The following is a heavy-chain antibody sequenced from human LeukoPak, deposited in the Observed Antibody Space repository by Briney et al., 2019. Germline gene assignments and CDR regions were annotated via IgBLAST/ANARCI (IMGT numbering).Heavy chain of an antibody. Sequence: SGTLSLTCAVSGGSISSSNWWSWVRQPPGKGLEWIGEIYHSGSTNYNPSLKSRVTISVDKSKNQFSLKLSSVTAADTAVYYCARCDDSGYDIALSYFYYYMDVWGKGTMVTVSS. CDR3: ARCDDSGYDIALSYFYYYMDV. J-gene: IGHJ6*03. CDR1: GGSISSSNW. CDR2: IYHSGST. D-gene: IGHD5-12*01. V-gene: IGHV4-4*02.